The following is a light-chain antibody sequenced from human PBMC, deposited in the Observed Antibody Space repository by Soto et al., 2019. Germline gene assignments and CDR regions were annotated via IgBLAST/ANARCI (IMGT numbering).Light chain of an antibody. V-gene: IGKV3-11*01. CDR3: QQPSNWIT. J-gene: IGKJ5*01. CDR2: DAS. CDR1: HSVSSY. Sequence: VLTQYRGTLSLSPEEGATLSCRASHSVSSYLAWYQKTPGPAPRLLIYDASYKATGIQARFSGSGSGTDFILTISILAPEDFAIYYCQQPSNWITFGQGARLEIK.